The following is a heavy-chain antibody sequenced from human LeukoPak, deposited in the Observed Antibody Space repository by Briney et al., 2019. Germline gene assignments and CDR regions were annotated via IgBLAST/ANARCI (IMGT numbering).Heavy chain of an antibody. CDR1: GGSISSSSYY. J-gene: IGHJ4*02. CDR2: IYYSGST. D-gene: IGHD6-19*01. V-gene: IGHV4-39*01. Sequence: SETLSLTCTVSGGSISSSSYYWGWIRQPPGKGLEWIGSIYYSGSTYYNPSLKSRVTISVDTSKNQFSLKLSSVTAADTAVYYCATFGYSSGWRFDYWGQGTLVTVSS. CDR3: ATFGYSSGWRFDY.